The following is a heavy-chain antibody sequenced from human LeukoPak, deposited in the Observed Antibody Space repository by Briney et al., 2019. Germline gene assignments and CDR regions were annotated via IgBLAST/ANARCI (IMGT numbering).Heavy chain of an antibody. D-gene: IGHD4-17*01. CDR1: GYTFTSYD. CDR3: ARSTVTRYYYYYYMDV. CDR2: MNPNSGNT. J-gene: IGHJ6*03. Sequence: ASVKVSCKASGYTFTSYDINWVRQATGQGLEWMGWMNPNSGNTGYAQKFQGRVTMTRNTSISTAYMELSSLRSEDTAVYYCARSTVTRYYYYYYMDVWGKGTTVTISS. V-gene: IGHV1-8*01.